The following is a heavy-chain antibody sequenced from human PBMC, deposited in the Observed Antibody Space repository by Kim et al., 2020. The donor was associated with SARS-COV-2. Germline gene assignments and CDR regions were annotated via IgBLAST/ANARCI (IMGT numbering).Heavy chain of an antibody. V-gene: IGHV4-39*01. CDR3: ARGTVTYYFDY. J-gene: IGHJ4*02. CDR2: T. D-gene: IGHD4-17*01. Sequence: TYYNPSLKSRVTISVDTSKNQFSLKLSSVTAADTAVYYCARGTVTYYFDYWGQGTLVTVSS.